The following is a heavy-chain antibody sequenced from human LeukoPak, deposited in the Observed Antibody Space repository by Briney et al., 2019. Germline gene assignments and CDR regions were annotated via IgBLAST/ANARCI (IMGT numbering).Heavy chain of an antibody. CDR1: GGSLSGYY. D-gene: IGHD2-15*01. Sequence: SETLSLTCAVYGGSLSGYYWSWIRQPPGKGLEWIGEINHSGSTNYNPSLKSRVTISVDTSKNQFSLKLSSVTAADTAVYYCARYCSGGSCYGYFQHWGQGTLVTVSS. CDR2: INHSGST. CDR3: ARYCSGGSCYGYFQH. J-gene: IGHJ1*01. V-gene: IGHV4-34*01.